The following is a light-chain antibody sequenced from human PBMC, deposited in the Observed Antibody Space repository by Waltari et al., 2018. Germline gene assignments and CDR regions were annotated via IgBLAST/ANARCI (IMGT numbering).Light chain of an antibody. V-gene: IGKV3-20*01. J-gene: IGKJ1*01. CDR1: QSVGRT. Sequence: EIVFTQSPASLALSPGYRSTLSCRASQSVGRTLAWYQQRPGQAPRLLIYDASSRATGIPDRFSGSGSGTDFSLTISRLEPEDFAVYYCQKYGTRPATFGQGTKVEVK. CDR3: QKYGTRPAT. CDR2: DAS.